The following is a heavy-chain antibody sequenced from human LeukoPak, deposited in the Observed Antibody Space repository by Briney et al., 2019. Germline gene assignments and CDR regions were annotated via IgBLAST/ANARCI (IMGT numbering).Heavy chain of an antibody. CDR3: ARGHEGRFLEWTEGGAFDI. V-gene: IGHV4-59*01. CDR2: IYYSGST. Sequence: SETLSLTCTVSGGSISSYYWSWIRQPPGKGLEWIGYIYYSGSTNYNPSLKSRVTISVDTSKNQFSLKLSSVTAADTAVYYCARGHEGRFLEWTEGGAFDIWGQGTTVTVSS. D-gene: IGHD3-3*01. CDR1: GGSISSYY. J-gene: IGHJ3*02.